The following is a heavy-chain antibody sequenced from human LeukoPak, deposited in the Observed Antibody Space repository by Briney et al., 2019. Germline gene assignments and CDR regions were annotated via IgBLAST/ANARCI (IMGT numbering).Heavy chain of an antibody. CDR1: GDSISSYF. Sequence: PSETLSLTCTVSGDSISSYFWSLIRQPPGKGLEWIGYISYSGSTNYSPSLKSRVTISVDTSKNQFSLKLSSVTAADTAVYYCARGSTVPHWFDPWGQGTLVTVSS. J-gene: IGHJ5*02. CDR2: ISYSGST. D-gene: IGHD4-17*01. V-gene: IGHV4-59*01. CDR3: ARGSTVPHWFDP.